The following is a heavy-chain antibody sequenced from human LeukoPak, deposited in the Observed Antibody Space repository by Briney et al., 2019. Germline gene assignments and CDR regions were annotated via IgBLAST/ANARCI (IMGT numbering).Heavy chain of an antibody. CDR1: GFTFSNYA. J-gene: IGHJ4*02. V-gene: IGHV3-23*01. D-gene: IGHD6-13*01. CDR3: ARRLSDSNKWYPFDY. Sequence: GGSLRLSCAASGFTFSNYAMTWVRQAPGKGLEWVSIISRTGATTYYVDSVKGRFTISRDNSKNTLFLEMSSLRAEDTATYFCARRLSDSNKWYPFDYWGQGTLVTVSS. CDR2: ISRTGATT.